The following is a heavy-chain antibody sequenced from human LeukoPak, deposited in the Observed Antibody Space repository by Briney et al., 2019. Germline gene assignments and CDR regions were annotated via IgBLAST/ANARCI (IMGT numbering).Heavy chain of an antibody. CDR3: ARHGRVPFPGSGKVLVAPGYFDY. Sequence: PSETLSLTCTVSGGSISSYYWSWIRQPPGKGLEWIGYIYFSGTTNYNASLKSRVTISVDTSKNQFSLNLSSVTAADTAVYYCARHGRVPFPGSGKVLVAPGYFDYWGQGTLVTVSS. J-gene: IGHJ4*02. CDR2: IYFSGTT. V-gene: IGHV4-59*08. D-gene: IGHD1-1*01. CDR1: GGSISSYY.